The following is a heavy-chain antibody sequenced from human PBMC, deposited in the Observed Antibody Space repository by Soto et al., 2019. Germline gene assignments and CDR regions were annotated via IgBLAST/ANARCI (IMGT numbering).Heavy chain of an antibody. CDR3: ARPRGSGSPGWFDP. Sequence: QVQLVQSGAEVKKPGSSVKFSCKASGGTFSSYTISWVRQAPGQGLEWMGRIIPILGIANYAQKFQGRVTITADKSTSTAYMELSSLRSEDTAVYYCARPRGSGSPGWFDPWGQGTLVTVSS. CDR2: IIPILGIA. CDR1: GGTFSSYT. D-gene: IGHD3-10*01. V-gene: IGHV1-69*02. J-gene: IGHJ5*02.